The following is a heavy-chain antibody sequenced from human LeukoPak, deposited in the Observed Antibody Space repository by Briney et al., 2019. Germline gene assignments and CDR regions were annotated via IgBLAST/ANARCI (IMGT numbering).Heavy chain of an antibody. J-gene: IGHJ3*02. Sequence: GGSLRLSCAASGFTFSSYSMNWVRQAPGKGLEWVSSISSSSSYIYYADSVKGRFTISRDNAKNSLYLQMNSLRAEDTAVYYCARGGPDHAFDIWGQGTMVTVSS. CDR2: ISSSSSYI. D-gene: IGHD1-14*01. CDR1: GFTFSSYS. CDR3: ARGGPDHAFDI. V-gene: IGHV3-21*01.